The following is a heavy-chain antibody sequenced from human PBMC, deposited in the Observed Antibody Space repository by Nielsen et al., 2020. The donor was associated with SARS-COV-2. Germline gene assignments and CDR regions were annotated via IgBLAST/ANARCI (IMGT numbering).Heavy chain of an antibody. D-gene: IGHD2-2*01. Sequence: ASVKVSCKASGYTFSDHFMYWVRQAPGQGLEWVGWINPKIGVTNHAQKFQGWVTLTRDTSNSTAYMQLTSLTSDDTAVYFCARSHCGTSNCYVDLWGQGTLVTVSS. J-gene: IGHJ4*02. CDR3: ARSHCGTSNCYVDL. CDR1: GYTFSDHF. V-gene: IGHV1-2*04. CDR2: INPKIGVT.